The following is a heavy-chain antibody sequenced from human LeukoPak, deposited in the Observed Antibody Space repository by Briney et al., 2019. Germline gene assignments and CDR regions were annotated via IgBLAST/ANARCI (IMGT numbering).Heavy chain of an antibody. CDR2: ISYDGSNK. J-gene: IGHJ4*02. Sequence: GGSLRLSCAASGFTFSSYAMHWVRQAPGKGLEWVAVISYDGSNKYYADSVKGRFTISRDNSKNTLYLQMNSLRAEDTAAYYCARGCSGSYYGGVDYWGQGTLVTVSS. CDR3: ARGCSGSYYGGVDY. CDR1: GFTFSSYA. V-gene: IGHV3-30-3*01. D-gene: IGHD1-26*01.